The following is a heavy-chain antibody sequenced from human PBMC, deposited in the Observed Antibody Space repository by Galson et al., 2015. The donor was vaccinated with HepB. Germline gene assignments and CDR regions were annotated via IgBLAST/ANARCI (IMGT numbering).Heavy chain of an antibody. J-gene: IGHJ4*02. V-gene: IGHV3-23*01. CDR1: GFTFSSYA. CDR2: ISGSGGST. CDR3: AKDAYSSSWLPGGYYFDY. D-gene: IGHD6-13*01. Sequence: SLRLSCAASGFTFSSYAMSWVRQAPGKGLEWVSAISGSGGSTYYADSVKGRFTISRDNSKNTLYLQMNSLRAEDTAVYYCAKDAYSSSWLPGGYYFDYWGQGTLVTVSS.